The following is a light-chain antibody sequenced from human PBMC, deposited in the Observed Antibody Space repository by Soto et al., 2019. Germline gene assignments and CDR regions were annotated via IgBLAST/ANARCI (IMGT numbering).Light chain of an antibody. CDR1: NSNMGRNY. CDR2: RND. CDR3: AVLDNSLNGVA. Sequence: QSVLTQTPSASVTPGQRVTISCSGSNSNMGRNYVYWYQQVPGTAPKLLMYRNDVRPSGVPDRITGSKSGTSASLAISGLRSEDEADYYCAVLDNSLNGVAFGGGTKLTVL. V-gene: IGLV1-47*01. J-gene: IGLJ2*01.